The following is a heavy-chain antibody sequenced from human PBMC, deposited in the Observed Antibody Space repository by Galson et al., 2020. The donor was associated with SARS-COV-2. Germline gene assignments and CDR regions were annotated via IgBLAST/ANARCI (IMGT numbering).Heavy chain of an antibody. CDR1: GFTFDDYG. D-gene: IGHD6-19*01. Sequence: GESLKISCAASGFTFDDYGMSWVRQAPGKGLEWVSGINWNGGSTGYADSVKGRFTISRDNAKNSLYLQMNSLRAEDTALYHCARGAVAGIYYYYYMDVWGKGTTVTVSS. CDR3: ARGAVAGIYYYYYMDV. CDR2: INWNGGST. V-gene: IGHV3-20*01. J-gene: IGHJ6*03.